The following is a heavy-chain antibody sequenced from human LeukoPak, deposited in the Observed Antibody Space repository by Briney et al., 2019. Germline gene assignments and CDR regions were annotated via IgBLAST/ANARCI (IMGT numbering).Heavy chain of an antibody. D-gene: IGHD3-3*01. V-gene: IGHV1-3*03. J-gene: IGHJ4*02. CDR2: INAGNGNT. CDR3: ARESIFGVVYYFDY. CDR1: GYTFTSYA. Sequence: ASVKVSCKASGYTFTSYAMHWVRQAPGQRLEWMGWINAGNGNTKYSQEFQGRVTITRDTSASTAYMELSSLRSEDMAVYYCARESIFGVVYYFDYWGQGTLVTVSS.